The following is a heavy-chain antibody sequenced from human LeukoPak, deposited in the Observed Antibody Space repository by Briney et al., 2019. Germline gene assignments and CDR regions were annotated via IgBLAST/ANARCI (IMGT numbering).Heavy chain of an antibody. CDR2: ISGSGGST. J-gene: IGHJ6*02. V-gene: IGHV3-23*01. CDR1: GFTFSSYA. D-gene: IGHD6-19*01. CDR3: ASSIAVAGTPSGGGMDV. Sequence: GSLRLSCAASGFTFSSYAMSWVRQAPGKGLEWVSAISGSGGSTYYADSVKGRFTISRDNSKNTLYLQMNSLRAEDTAVYYCASSIAVAGTPSGGGMDVWGQGTTVTVSS.